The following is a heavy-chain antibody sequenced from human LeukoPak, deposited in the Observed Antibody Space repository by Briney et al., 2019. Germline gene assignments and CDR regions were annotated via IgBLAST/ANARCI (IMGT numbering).Heavy chain of an antibody. Sequence: AGGSLRLSCAASGFALSSHWMTWVRQVPGRGPEWVANVNRDGSETYYLDSVKGRFTISKDNAKNSLYLQMNSLRDEDTAVYYCARRSSGYYYYFDYWGQGTLVTVSS. CDR2: VNRDGSET. J-gene: IGHJ4*02. D-gene: IGHD3-22*01. CDR1: GFALSSHW. V-gene: IGHV3-7*01. CDR3: ARRSSGYYYYFDY.